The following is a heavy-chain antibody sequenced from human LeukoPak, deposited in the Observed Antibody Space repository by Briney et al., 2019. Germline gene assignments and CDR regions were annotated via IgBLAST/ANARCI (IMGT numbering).Heavy chain of an antibody. D-gene: IGHD3-10*01. CDR3: ARDRFYGSGSYAHFDY. V-gene: IGHV3-48*04. CDR1: GFTFSSYS. CDR2: ISSSGGTI. Sequence: GGSLRLSCAASGFTFSSYSMNWVRQAPGEGLEWVSYISSSGGTIKYADSVKGRFTISRDNAKNSLYLQMNSLRVEDTAVYYCARDRFYGSGSYAHFDYWGQGTLVTVSS. J-gene: IGHJ4*02.